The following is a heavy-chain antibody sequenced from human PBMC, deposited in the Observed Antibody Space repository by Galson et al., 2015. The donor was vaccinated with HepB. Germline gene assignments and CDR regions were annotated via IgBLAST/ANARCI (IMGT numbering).Heavy chain of an antibody. Sequence: SLRLSCAASGFTFSSYAMHWVRQAPGKGLEWAAVISYDGSIKHYGDSVKGRFTISRDNSKNTLYVQMNSLRAEDTAVYYCARDLWSAAGFPGIWGQGTLVTGSS. CDR2: ISYDGSIK. CDR3: ARDLWSAAGFPGI. CDR1: GFTFSSYA. D-gene: IGHD6-19*01. J-gene: IGHJ4*02. V-gene: IGHV3-30-3*01.